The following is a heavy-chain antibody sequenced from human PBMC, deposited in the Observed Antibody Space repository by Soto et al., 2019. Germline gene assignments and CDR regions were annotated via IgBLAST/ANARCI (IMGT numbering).Heavy chain of an antibody. J-gene: IGHJ4*02. Sequence: QVQLQESGPGLVKPSGTLSLTCVVSGGSISSSNWWSWVRQPPGKGLEWIGEIYHSGSTNYNPSLKSRVTISVDKSKNQFSLKLSSVTAADTAVYYCARDLDSPGSRRCSGDNCPTRFDYWGQGTLVTVSS. V-gene: IGHV4-4*02. CDR2: IYHSGST. D-gene: IGHD2-15*01. CDR3: ARDLDSPGSRRCSGDNCPTRFDY. CDR1: GGSISSSNW.